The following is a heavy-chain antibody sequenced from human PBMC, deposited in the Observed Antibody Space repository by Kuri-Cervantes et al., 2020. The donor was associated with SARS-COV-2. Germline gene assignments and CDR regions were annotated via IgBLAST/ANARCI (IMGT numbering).Heavy chain of an antibody. CDR1: GGSFSGYY. V-gene: IGHV4-34*01. CDR3: ARASDPKLITYYFDY. Sequence: SQTLSLTCAVYGGSFSGYYWSWIRQPPGKGLEWIGEINHSGSTNYNPSLKSRVTISVDTSKNQFSLKLSSVTAADTAVYYCARASDPKLITYYFDYWGQGTLVTVSS. J-gene: IGHJ4*02. D-gene: IGHD4-23*01. CDR2: INHSGST.